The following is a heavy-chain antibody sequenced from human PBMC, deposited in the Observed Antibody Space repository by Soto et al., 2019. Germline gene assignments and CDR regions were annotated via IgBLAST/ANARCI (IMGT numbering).Heavy chain of an antibody. D-gene: IGHD5-18*01. J-gene: IGHJ5*02. CDR1: GYTFTNND. CDR3: ARMESFGSLNWFDP. V-gene: IGHV1-8*01. Sequence: ASVKVSCKASGYTFTNNDVSWVRQATGQGLEWMGWMNPGSGDTGYAQKFQGRVTMTRDISIATAYMGLTSLTSEDTAIYYCARMESFGSLNWFDPWGQGTLVTVSS. CDR2: MNPGSGDT.